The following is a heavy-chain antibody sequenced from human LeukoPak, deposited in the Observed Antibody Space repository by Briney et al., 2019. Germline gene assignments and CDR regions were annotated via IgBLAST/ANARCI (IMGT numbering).Heavy chain of an antibody. D-gene: IGHD2-15*01. Sequence: GGSLRLPCAASGFTFSSYAMSWVRQAPGKGLEWVSAISGSGGSTYYADSVKGRFTISRDNSKNTLYLRMNSLRAEDTAVYYCAKDPATDIVVVVAASTGGYWGQGTLVTVSS. V-gene: IGHV3-23*01. CDR1: GFTFSSYA. CDR3: AKDPATDIVVVVAASTGGY. J-gene: IGHJ4*02. CDR2: ISGSGGST.